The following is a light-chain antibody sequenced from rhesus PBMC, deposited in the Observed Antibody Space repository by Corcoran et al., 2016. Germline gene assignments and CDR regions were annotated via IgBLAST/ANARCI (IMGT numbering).Light chain of an antibody. Sequence: DIQMTQSPSALSASVGDRVTITCQASQGISSWLAWYQQKPGKAPKLRIYAALSLQSGAPSRFGGRGAVTDFTLTISSLQPEDFATYYCQQHKSYPWTFGQGTKVEIK. CDR2: AAL. CDR3: QQHKSYPWT. CDR1: QGISSW. V-gene: IGKV1-33*02. J-gene: IGKJ1*01.